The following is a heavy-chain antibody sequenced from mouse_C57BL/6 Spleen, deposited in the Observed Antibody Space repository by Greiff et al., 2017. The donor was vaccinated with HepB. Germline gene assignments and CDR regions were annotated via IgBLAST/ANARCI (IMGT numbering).Heavy chain of an antibody. CDR2: INPNNGGT. Sequence: VQLQQSGPELVKPGASVKISCKASGYTFTDYYMNWVKQSHGKSLEWIGDINPNNGGTSYNQKFKGKATLTVDKSSSTAYMELRSLTSEDSAVYYCARSDLLLRMDYWGQGTTLTVSS. CDR1: GYTFTDYY. J-gene: IGHJ2*01. CDR3: ARSDLLLRMDY. D-gene: IGHD1-1*01. V-gene: IGHV1-26*01.